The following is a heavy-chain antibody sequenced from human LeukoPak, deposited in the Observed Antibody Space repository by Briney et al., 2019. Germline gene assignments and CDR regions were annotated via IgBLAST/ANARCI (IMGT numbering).Heavy chain of an antibody. Sequence: GGSLRLSCAASGFTFSSYGIHWVRQAPGKGVEWVALISYDGSNKYYADSVKGGFTISRDNSKKTLFLQMNSLRAEDTAVYYCANQRGRYCSGDSCYFILDYWGQGTLVTVSS. CDR2: ISYDGSNK. D-gene: IGHD2-15*01. CDR3: ANQRGRYCSGDSCYFILDY. CDR1: GFTFSSYG. J-gene: IGHJ4*02. V-gene: IGHV3-30*18.